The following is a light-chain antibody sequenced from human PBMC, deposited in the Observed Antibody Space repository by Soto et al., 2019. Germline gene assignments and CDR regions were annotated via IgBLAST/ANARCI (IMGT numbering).Light chain of an antibody. Sequence: DIRMTRSPSSLSALVGDRVTITCRTSRTIGGYLNWYQHKPGKAPNQLIYAASSLRSGVPSRFSGSGSGTEFSLTISRLEPEDFAVYFCQRYGSSPLITFGQGTRLEIK. CDR3: QRYGSSPLIT. J-gene: IGKJ5*01. CDR1: RTIGGY. CDR2: AAS. V-gene: IGKV1-39*02.